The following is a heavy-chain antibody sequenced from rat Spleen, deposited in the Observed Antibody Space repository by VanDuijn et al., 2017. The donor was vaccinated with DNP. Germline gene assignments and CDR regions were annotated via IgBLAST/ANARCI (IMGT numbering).Heavy chain of an antibody. CDR1: GFTFSDYN. CDR2: IIYDGSRT. Sequence: EVQLVESGGGLVQPGRSLKLSCAASGFTFSDYNMAWVRQAPKKGLEWVASIIYDGSRTYYRDSVKGRLTISRDNAKSTLYLQMDSLRSEDTATYYCTTLNYYASLSGYFDDWGQGTLVTVSS. J-gene: IGHJ3*01. D-gene: IGHD1-12*01. CDR3: TTLNYYASLSGYFDD. V-gene: IGHV5S10*01.